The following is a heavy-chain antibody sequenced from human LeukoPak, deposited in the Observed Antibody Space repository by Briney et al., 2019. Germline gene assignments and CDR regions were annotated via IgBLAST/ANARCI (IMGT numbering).Heavy chain of an antibody. CDR1: GYTFTSYG. CDR3: AGTPASRYFDWLSDGKYYFDY. CDR2: ISAYNGNT. Sequence: ASVKVSCKASGYTFTSYGISWVRQAPGQGLEWMGWISAYNGNTNYAQKLQGRVTMTTDTSTSTAYMELRSLRSDDTAVYYCAGTPASRYFDWLSDGKYYFDYWGQGTLVTVSS. D-gene: IGHD3-9*01. V-gene: IGHV1-18*01. J-gene: IGHJ4*02.